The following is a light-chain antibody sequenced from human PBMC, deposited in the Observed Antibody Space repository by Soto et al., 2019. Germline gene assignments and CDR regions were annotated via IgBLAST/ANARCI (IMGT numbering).Light chain of an antibody. CDR3: HQYGSSPPVN. V-gene: IGKV3-20*01. CDR1: HSVSSFY. Sequence: NVLTQSPGTLSVSPVEGDTLSCMASHSVSSFYLAWYQQKPGHARRLLIYGASSRATGIPDRFSGSGSGTDFTLTIRRLEPEDFAMYYCHQYGSSPPVNCGKGTRLEIK. J-gene: IGKJ5*01. CDR2: GAS.